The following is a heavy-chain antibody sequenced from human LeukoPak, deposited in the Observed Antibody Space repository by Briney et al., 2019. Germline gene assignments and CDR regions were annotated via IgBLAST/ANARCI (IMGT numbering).Heavy chain of an antibody. Sequence: GGSLRLSCAASGFTFDDYAMHWVRQAPGKGLEWVAVIWYDGSNKYYADSVKGRFTISRDNSKNTLYLQMNSLRAEDTAVYYCATQGDFGYFDYWGQGTLVTVSS. D-gene: IGHD3-3*01. CDR1: GFTFDDYA. J-gene: IGHJ4*02. CDR2: IWYDGSNK. CDR3: ATQGDFGYFDY. V-gene: IGHV3-33*08.